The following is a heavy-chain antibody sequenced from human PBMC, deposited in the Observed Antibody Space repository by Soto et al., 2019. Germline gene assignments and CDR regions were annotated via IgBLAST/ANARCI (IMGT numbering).Heavy chain of an antibody. CDR3: ARRQWLRILDC. Sequence: SETLSLTCDVYGGSFSGYIWTWIRQTPGNGLQCIGQINHSGSANXXPSLKSRXXISVRTSNSHXSLELXSVTAAYTAVYYCARRQWLRILDCWAQGTLVTVSS. CDR1: GGSFSGYI. J-gene: IGHJ4*02. D-gene: IGHD5-12*01. CDR2: INHSGSA. V-gene: IGHV4-34*01.